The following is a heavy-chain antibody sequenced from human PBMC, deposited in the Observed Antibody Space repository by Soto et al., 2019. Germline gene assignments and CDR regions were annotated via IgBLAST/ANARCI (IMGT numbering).Heavy chain of an antibody. D-gene: IGHD3-10*01. J-gene: IGHJ4*02. V-gene: IGHV3-64D*06. CDR2: ISSNGGSI. CDR3: VKGYGSGTYYVEYFDY. CDR1: GFAFYGFA. Sequence: GGSLRLCCSASGFAFYGFAMHWVRQAPGKGLEYVAAISSNGGSIYYVDSVKGRFTISRDNSKSTLYLQMSSLRPEDTAVYYCVKGYGSGTYYVEYFDYWGQGT.